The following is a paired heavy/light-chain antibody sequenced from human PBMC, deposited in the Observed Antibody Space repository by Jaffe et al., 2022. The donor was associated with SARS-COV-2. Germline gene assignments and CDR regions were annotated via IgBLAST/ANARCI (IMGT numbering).Heavy chain of an antibody. J-gene: IGHJ4*02. CDR3: AKGQCSGTPCYNLDS. CDR1: GFRFSNYA. CDR2: LSGSGGAT. D-gene: IGHD1-26*01. Sequence: EVQLLESGGGLVQPGGSLRLSCAASGFRFSNYAMNWVRQAPGKGLEWVSGLSGSGGATYYADSVRGRFTISRDNSKNTLYLQMNSLSAEDTAVYYCAKGQCSGTPCYNLDSWGQGTLVTVSS. V-gene: IGHV3-23*01.
Light chain of an antibody. J-gene: IGKJ4*01. CDR1: QSISNY. V-gene: IGKV1-39*01. CDR2: AAS. CDR3: QQSYTTPPT. Sequence: DIQMTQSPSSLSASVGDRVTITCRASQSISNYFNWYQQKPGKAPNLLIYAASTLQSGVPSRFSGSGSGTDFTLTISSLQPDDFATYYCQQSYTTPPTFGGGTKVEIK.